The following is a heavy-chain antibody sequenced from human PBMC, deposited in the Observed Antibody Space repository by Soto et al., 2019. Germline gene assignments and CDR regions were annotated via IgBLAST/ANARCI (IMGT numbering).Heavy chain of an antibody. Sequence: PWGSLRLSCAASGVTFSSYVMHWIRQAPGKGLEWVAVISYDGSNKYYADSVKGRFTISRDNSKNTLYLQMNSLRAEDTAVYYCAKTMHSGVLVPAAFYYYYGMDVWGQGTTVTVSS. J-gene: IGHJ6*02. CDR2: ISYDGSNK. CDR1: GVTFSSYV. D-gene: IGHD2-2*01. V-gene: IGHV3-30*18. CDR3: AKTMHSGVLVPAAFYYYYGMDV.